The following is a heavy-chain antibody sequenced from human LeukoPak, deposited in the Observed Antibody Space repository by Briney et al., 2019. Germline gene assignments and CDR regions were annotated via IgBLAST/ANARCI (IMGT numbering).Heavy chain of an antibody. CDR2: IIPIFGTA. CDR3: ASGDSSGYYPKYYFDY. V-gene: IGHV1-69*05. Sequence: GASVKVSCKASGGTFSSYAISWVRQAPGQGLEWMGGIIPIFGTANYAQKFQGRVTITTDESTSTAYMELSSLRSEDTAVYYCASGDSSGYYPKYYFDYWGQGTLVTVSS. J-gene: IGHJ4*02. D-gene: IGHD3-22*01. CDR1: GGTFSSYA.